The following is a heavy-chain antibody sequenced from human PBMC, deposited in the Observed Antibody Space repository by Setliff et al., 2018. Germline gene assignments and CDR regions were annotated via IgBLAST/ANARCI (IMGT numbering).Heavy chain of an antibody. CDR2: INYHGNIFHDGTTHST. CDR3: ARGRAGHSGH. CDR1: GGSISNSTFY. D-gene: IGHD6-19*01. J-gene: IGHJ4*02. Sequence: TLSLTCTVSGGSISNSTFYWGWIRQPPGKGLEWIGSINYHGNIFHDGTTHSTYYNPSLKSRVTISIDTSKSQFSLRLSSVTAADTALYYCARGRAGHSGHWGQGTLVTVSS. V-gene: IGHV4-39*07.